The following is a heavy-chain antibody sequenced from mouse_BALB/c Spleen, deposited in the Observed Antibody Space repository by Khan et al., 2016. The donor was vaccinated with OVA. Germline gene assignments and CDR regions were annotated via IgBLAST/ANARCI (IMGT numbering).Heavy chain of an antibody. D-gene: IGHD1-1*02. CDR3: SRLAYYYNSEGFAY. J-gene: IGHJ3*01. Sequence: EVELVESGGDLVKPGGSLKLSCAASGFTFSTYGMSWVRQTPDKRLEWVATISTGGSYTYSPDSVKGRFTISRDNAKNTRYLQMSSLKSEDTAMYYCSRLAYYYNSEGFAYWGQGTLVTVSA. CDR1: GFTFSTYG. V-gene: IGHV5-6*01. CDR2: ISTGGSYT.